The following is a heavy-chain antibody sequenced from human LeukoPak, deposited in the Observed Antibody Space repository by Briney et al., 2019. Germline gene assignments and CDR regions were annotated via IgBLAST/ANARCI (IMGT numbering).Heavy chain of an antibody. Sequence: GRSLRLSCAVSGFTFRSHAMHWVRQAPGKGLDWVAVISYDGSNKYYADSVKGRFSISRDNSKNTLYLQMDSLRGEDTAVYYCAKDFRIGYSAHFDYWGQGALVTVSS. J-gene: IGHJ4*02. D-gene: IGHD2-21*01. CDR3: AKDFRIGYSAHFDY. V-gene: IGHV3-30-3*01. CDR2: ISYDGSNK. CDR1: GFTFRSHA.